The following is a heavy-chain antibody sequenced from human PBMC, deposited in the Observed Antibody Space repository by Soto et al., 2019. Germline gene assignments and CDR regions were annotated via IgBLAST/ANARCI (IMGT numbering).Heavy chain of an antibody. J-gene: IGHJ5*02. D-gene: IGHD5-18*01. CDR3: ARTPIRGYSYGINWFDP. CDR2: ISAYNGNT. Sequence: ASVKVSCKASGYTFPSYGISWVRQANRQGLEWMGWISAYNGNTNYAQRLQGRVTMTTDTSTSTAYMELRSLRSDDTAVYYCARTPIRGYSYGINWFDPWGQGTLVTVSS. V-gene: IGHV1-18*01. CDR1: GYTFPSYG.